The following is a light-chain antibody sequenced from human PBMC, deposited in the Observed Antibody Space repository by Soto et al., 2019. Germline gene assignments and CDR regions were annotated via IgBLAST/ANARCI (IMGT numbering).Light chain of an antibody. CDR1: SSDVGLFNY. Sequence: QSVLTQPASVSGSPGQSITISCAGASSDVGLFNYVSWYQQHPGKAPKLMVFDVSNRPSGVSNRFSGSKSGNTASLTISGLQTEDEADYFCSSYTTTSTVLFGGGTKLTVL. CDR2: DVS. V-gene: IGLV2-14*03. CDR3: SSYTTTSTVL. J-gene: IGLJ2*01.